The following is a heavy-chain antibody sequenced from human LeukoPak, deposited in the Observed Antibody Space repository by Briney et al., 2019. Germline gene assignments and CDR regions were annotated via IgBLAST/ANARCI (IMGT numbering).Heavy chain of an antibody. V-gene: IGHV1-69*13. Sequence: ASVKVSCKASGGTFSSYAISWVRQAPGQGLEWMGGIIPIFGTANYAQKFQGRVTITADESTGTAYMELSSPRSEDTAVYYCARATYYYDSSGYSTFDYWGQGTLVTVSS. CDR2: IIPIFGTA. J-gene: IGHJ4*02. CDR1: GGTFSSYA. D-gene: IGHD3-22*01. CDR3: ARATYYYDSSGYSTFDY.